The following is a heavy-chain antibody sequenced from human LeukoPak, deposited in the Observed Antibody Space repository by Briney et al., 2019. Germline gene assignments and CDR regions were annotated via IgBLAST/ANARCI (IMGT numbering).Heavy chain of an antibody. D-gene: IGHD4-23*01. CDR2: IRSKAYGGTT. CDR1: GFTFGDYA. J-gene: IGHJ4*02. V-gene: IGHV3-49*03. Sequence: GGSLRLSCTASGFTFGDYAMSWFRQAPGKGLEGVGFIRSKAYGGTTEYAASVKGRFTISRDDSKSIAYLQMNSLKTEDTAVYYCTRRGLTTVVNYFDYWGQGTLVTVSS. CDR3: TRRGLTTVVNYFDY.